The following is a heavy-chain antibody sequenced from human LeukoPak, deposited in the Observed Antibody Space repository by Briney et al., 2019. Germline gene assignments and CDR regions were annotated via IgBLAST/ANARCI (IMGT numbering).Heavy chain of an antibody. CDR1: GFTFSSYW. J-gene: IGHJ6*02. V-gene: IGHV3-7*04. CDR3: ARDPRYYDRYYYYGMDV. CDR2: IKQDGSEK. D-gene: IGHD3-22*01. Sequence: GGSLRLSCAASGFTFSSYWMSWVRQAPGKGVEWVANIKQDGSEKYYVDSVKGRFTISRDNAKNSLYLQMNSLRAEDTAVYYCARDPRYYDRYYYYGMDVWGQGTTVTVSS.